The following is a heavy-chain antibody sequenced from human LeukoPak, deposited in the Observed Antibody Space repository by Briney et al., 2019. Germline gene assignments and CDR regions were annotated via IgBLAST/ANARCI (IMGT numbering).Heavy chain of an antibody. D-gene: IGHD5-18*01. V-gene: IGHV3-21*01. CDR1: GFTFSSYS. J-gene: IGHJ6*02. CDR3: ARDLDTAMVMGYYYGMDV. Sequence: GGSLRLSCAASGFTFSSYSMNWVCQAPGKGLEWVSSISSSSSYIYYADSVKGRFTISRDNAKNSLYLQMNSLRAEDTAVYYCARDLDTAMVMGYYYGMDVWGQGTTVTVSS. CDR2: ISSSSSYI.